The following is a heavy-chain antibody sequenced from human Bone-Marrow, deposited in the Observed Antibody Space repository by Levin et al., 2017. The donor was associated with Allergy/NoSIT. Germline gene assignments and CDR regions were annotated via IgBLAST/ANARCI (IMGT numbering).Heavy chain of an antibody. CDR2: MSYDGSKK. D-gene: IGHD6-13*01. CDR1: GFAFSAHG. J-gene: IGHJ3*02. V-gene: IGHV3-30*18. Sequence: GGFLRLSCAASGFAFSAHGMHWVRQAPGKGLEWVAVMSYDGSKKYYAESVQGRFTISRDNSKNTLYLQMNSLRTKDTAVYYCAKPRYSSSWYDAFDIWGQGTMVTVSS. CDR3: AKPRYSSSWYDAFDI.